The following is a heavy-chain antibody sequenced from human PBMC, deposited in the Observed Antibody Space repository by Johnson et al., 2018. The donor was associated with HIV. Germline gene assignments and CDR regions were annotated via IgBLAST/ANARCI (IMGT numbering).Heavy chain of an antibody. V-gene: IGHV3-64*07. CDR2: IRSNGGNT. J-gene: IGHJ3*01. CDR3: AIPYFHDSGVYH. Sequence: VQLVESGGGLVQPGGSLRLSCAASGFTVSSNYMSWVRQAPGKGLEYVSAIRSNGGNTYYADSVKDRFTISRDNSKNTLYLEMGSLRAEDMGVYYCAIPYFHDSGVYHWGQGTMVTVSS. CDR1: GFTVSSNY. D-gene: IGHD3-22*01.